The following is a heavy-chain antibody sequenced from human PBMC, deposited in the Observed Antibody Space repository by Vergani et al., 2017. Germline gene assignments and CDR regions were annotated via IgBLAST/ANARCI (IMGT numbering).Heavy chain of an antibody. J-gene: IGHJ6*02. D-gene: IGHD3-3*01. CDR2: INSVGSST. Sequence: VQLVESGGGVVQPGGSLRLSCAASGFTFSSYWMHWVRQAPGKGLVWVSRINSVGSSTSYADSVKGRFTISRDNAKNTLYLQMNSLRAEDTAVYYCAREATITIFGVVTEYGMDVWGQGTTVTVSS. V-gene: IGHV3-74*01. CDR3: AREATITIFGVVTEYGMDV. CDR1: GFTFSSYW.